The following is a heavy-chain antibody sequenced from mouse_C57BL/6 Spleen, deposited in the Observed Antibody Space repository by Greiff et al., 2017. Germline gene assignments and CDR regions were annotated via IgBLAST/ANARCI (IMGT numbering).Heavy chain of an antibody. J-gene: IGHJ2*02. CDR3: ARTISVEDYCDY. CDR2: INPSTGGT. V-gene: IGHV1-42*01. D-gene: IGHD1-1*01. CDR1: GYSFTGYY. Sequence: VQLQQSGPELVKPGASVKISCKASGYSFTGYYMNWVKQSPEKSLEWIGEINPSTGGTTYNQKVKAKATLTVYKSSSTAYMQRKSLTSENSAVYYCARTISVEDYCDYWGQAPLSQSPQ.